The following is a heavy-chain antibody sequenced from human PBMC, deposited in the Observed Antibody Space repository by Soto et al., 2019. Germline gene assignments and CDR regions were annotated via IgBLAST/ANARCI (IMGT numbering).Heavy chain of an antibody. V-gene: IGHV5-51*01. CDR3: ARRGTPSGRDAFDV. J-gene: IGHJ3*01. CDR2: VYVSDSET. CDR1: GYIFTSYW. Sequence: GESLEISGKGSGYIFTSYWIAWVRQMPGKGLEWLGSVYVSDSETKYSPSFRGQVTISADKSTNTAYLHWSSLKASYTAMYYCARRGTPSGRDAFDVWGEGTMVTVSS. D-gene: IGHD5-12*01.